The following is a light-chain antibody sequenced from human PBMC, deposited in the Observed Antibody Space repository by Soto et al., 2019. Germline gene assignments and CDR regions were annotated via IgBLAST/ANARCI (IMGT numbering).Light chain of an antibody. CDR3: QQYGNSPLT. Sequence: EIVLTQSPGTLSLSPGERATLSCRASQSVGSTYLAWYQQKPGQAPKLLIYGVSSRATGIPDRFSGSGSGTDFTLTISRLEPEEFAVYYCQQYGNSPLTFGPGTKVDI. CDR1: QSVGSTY. J-gene: IGKJ3*01. CDR2: GVS. V-gene: IGKV3-20*01.